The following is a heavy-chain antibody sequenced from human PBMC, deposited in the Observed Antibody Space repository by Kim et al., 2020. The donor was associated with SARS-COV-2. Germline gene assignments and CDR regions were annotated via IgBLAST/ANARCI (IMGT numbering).Heavy chain of an antibody. CDR3: ARDTPYSSGWYGAGGPSYWYFDL. CDR1: GFTFSSYW. Sequence: GGSLRLSCAASGFTFSSYWMSWVRQAPGKGLEWVANIKQDGSEKYYVDSVKGRFTISRDNAKNSLYLQMNSLRAEDTAVYYCARDTPYSSGWYGAGGPSYWYFDLWGRGTLVTVSS. V-gene: IGHV3-7*03. D-gene: IGHD6-19*01. J-gene: IGHJ2*01. CDR2: IKQDGSEK.